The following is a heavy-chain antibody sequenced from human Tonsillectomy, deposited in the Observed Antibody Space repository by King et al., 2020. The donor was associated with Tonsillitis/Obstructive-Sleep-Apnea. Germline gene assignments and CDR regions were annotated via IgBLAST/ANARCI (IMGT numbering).Heavy chain of an antibody. CDR2: IYISGST. V-gene: IGHV4-4*07. D-gene: IGHD3-22*01. J-gene: IGHJ4*02. CDR1: GGSISSYY. CDR3: ARGVDYYDSSGIYYFDY. Sequence: VQLQASGPGLVKPSETLSLTCTVSGGSISSYYWSWIRQPAGKGLEWIGRIYISGSTNYNPSLKSRFTMSLDTSKNQFSLKLSSVTAADTAVYYCARGVDYYDSSGIYYFDYWGQGTLVTVSS.